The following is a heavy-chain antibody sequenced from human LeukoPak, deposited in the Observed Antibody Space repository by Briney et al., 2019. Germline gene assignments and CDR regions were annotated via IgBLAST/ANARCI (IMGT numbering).Heavy chain of an antibody. V-gene: IGHV4-31*03. CDR3: ARGGDRRGFDY. J-gene: IGHJ4*02. Sequence: PSETLSLTCTVSGGSISDGGYYWSWIRQHPGKGLEWIGYIYDSGTTYYSPALQSRVTISVDTSDNKFSLKLKHLTAADTAVYYCARGGDRRGFDYWGQGTLVTVSS. CDR1: GGSISDGGYY. D-gene: IGHD1-14*01. CDR2: IYDSGTT.